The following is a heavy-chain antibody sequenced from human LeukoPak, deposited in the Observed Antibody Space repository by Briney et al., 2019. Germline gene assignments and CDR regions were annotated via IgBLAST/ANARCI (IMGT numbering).Heavy chain of an antibody. CDR3: AKDRYYEIRGWFDP. Sequence: GGSLRLSCAASGFTFSNYGFRWVRQAPGKGLEWVALISNDGNTKYYADSLKGRFTISRDNSKNSLYLQMNSLRVEDTAVYYCAKDRYYEIRGWFDPWGQGTLVTVSS. J-gene: IGHJ5*02. V-gene: IGHV3-30*18. CDR2: ISNDGNTK. CDR1: GFTFSNYG. D-gene: IGHD3-9*01.